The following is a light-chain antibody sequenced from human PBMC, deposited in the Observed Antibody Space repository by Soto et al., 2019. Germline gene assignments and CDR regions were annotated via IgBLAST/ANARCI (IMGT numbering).Light chain of an antibody. Sequence: QSVLTQPPSASGSPGQSVTISCTGTSSDVGGYNYVSWYQQHPGKAPKLMIYEVSKRPSGVPDRFSGSKSGNTASLTVSGLQAEDEADYYCSSYAGSNNPHVVFGGGTKLT. CDR2: EVS. V-gene: IGLV2-8*01. CDR1: SSDVGGYNY. J-gene: IGLJ2*01. CDR3: SSYAGSNNPHVV.